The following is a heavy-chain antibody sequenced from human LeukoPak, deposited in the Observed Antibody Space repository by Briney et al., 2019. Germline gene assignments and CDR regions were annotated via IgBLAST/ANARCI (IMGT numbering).Heavy chain of an antibody. V-gene: IGHV3-7*03. D-gene: IGHD5-18*01. Sequence: DSVKGRFTISRDTAKNSLYLQMNSLRAEDTAVYYCAKKFAMARGGFDYWGQGTLVTVSS. CDR3: AKKFAMARGGFDY. J-gene: IGHJ4*02.